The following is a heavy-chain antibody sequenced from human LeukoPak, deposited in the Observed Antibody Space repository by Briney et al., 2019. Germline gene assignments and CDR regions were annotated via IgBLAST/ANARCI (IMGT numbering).Heavy chain of an antibody. J-gene: IGHJ5*02. CDR2: IYPLDSIT. D-gene: IGHD4-17*01. CDR3: ARLAPDYADYWFDP. V-gene: IGHV5-51*01. CDR1: GYDFSTKW. Sequence: GASLQISCQTSGYDFSTKWIGWVRRMPGKGLEGLGMIYPLDSITRYSPSFQGHVSISADTSISTAYLQWTSLKPSDTAIYYCARLAPDYADYWFDPWGQGTLVTVSS.